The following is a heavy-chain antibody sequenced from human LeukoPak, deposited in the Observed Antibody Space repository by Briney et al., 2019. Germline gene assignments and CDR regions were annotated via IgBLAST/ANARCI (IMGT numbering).Heavy chain of an antibody. Sequence: SETLSLTCAVYGGSFSGYYWSWIRQPPGKGLEWIGEINHSGSTNYNPSLKSRVTISVDTSKNQFSLKLSSVTVADTAVYYCADEDYDFWSGYSHYWGQGTLVTVSS. CDR3: ADEDYDFWSGYSHY. D-gene: IGHD3-3*01. V-gene: IGHV4-34*01. CDR1: GGSFSGYY. J-gene: IGHJ4*02. CDR2: INHSGST.